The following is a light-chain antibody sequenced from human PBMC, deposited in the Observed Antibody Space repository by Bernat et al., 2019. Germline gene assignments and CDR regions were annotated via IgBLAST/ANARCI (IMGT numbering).Light chain of an antibody. J-gene: IGKJ1*01. CDR3: QQYNNWWT. Sequence: EIVMTQSPATLSVSPGDRATLSCRASQSVSSNLAWYQQKPGQAPRLLIYGASTRATCIPARFSGSGSGTEFTLTISSLQSEDFAVYYCQQYNNWWTFCQGTKVEIK. CDR1: QSVSSN. V-gene: IGKV3-15*01. CDR2: GAS.